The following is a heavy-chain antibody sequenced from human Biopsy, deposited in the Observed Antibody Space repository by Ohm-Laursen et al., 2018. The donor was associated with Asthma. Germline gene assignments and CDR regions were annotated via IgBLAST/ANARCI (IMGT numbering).Heavy chain of an antibody. V-gene: IGHV1-18*01. CDR1: GYTFNSAG. CDR3: ARAVDYSHYYGIDV. Sequence: ASVKVSCKTSGYTFNSAGITWVRQAPGQGLEWMGWISVYNGNAKVAQKLQDRVTMITDTSTSTAYMELKSLRSDDTAVYFCARAVDYSHYYGIDVWGQGTTVTVS. J-gene: IGHJ6*02. D-gene: IGHD3-10*01. CDR2: ISVYNGNA.